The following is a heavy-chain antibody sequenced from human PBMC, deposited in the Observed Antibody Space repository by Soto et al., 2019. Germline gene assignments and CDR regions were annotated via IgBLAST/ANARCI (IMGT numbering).Heavy chain of an antibody. V-gene: IGHV4-59*01. CDR3: ARDWDSSGLFDP. CDR2: ISYSGST. J-gene: IGHJ5*02. D-gene: IGHD3-10*01. Sequence: SDTLSLTCSVSGASITTYYWSWIRQPPGKGLEWIGSISYSGSTKYNPSLESRVMISLDTSKNQFSLRLTSVTAADTALYYCARDWDSSGLFDPWGQGALVTVSS. CDR1: GASITTYY.